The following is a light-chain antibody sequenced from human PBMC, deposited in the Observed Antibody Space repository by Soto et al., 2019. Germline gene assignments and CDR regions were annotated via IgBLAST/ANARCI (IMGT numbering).Light chain of an antibody. CDR3: SSFRSSSTSYV. V-gene: IGLV2-14*03. Sequence: QSALTQPASVSGSPGQSITISCTGTSSDICDSNYVSWYQQHPGKAPKLVIYDVSNRPSGVSNRFSGSKSANTASLTISGLQAEDEADYYCSSFRSSSTSYVFGTGTKLTVL. J-gene: IGLJ1*01. CDR1: SSDICDSNY. CDR2: DVS.